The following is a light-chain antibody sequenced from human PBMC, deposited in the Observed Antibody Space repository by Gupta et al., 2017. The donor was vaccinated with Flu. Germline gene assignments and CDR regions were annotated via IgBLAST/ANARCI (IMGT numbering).Light chain of an antibody. V-gene: IGLV1-40*01. J-gene: IGLJ1*01. CDR2: GNS. CDR3: QSYDSSLNGYV. Sequence: SVLTQPPSVSGAPGQRVTISCTGSSSNIGAPFDVHWYQQCPGAAPKLLIYGNSNRHSGVPDRFSASKSGTSASLAITGLQAEDEADYYCQSYDSSLNGYVFGTGTWVTV. CDR1: SSNIGAPFD.